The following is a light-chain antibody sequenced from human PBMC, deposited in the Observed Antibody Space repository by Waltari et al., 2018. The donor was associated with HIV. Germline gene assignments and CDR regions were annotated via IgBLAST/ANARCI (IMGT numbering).Light chain of an antibody. J-gene: IGLJ2*01. CDR1: RSDAGGYNY. V-gene: IGLV2-8*01. Sequence: QSALTQPPSASGPPAQSVTITRTGTRSDAGGYNYVSWYQQHPGKAPKLMIYEVSKRPSGVPDRFSGSKSGNTASLTVSGLQAEDEADYYCSSYAGSNNLVFGGGTKLTVL. CDR3: SSYAGSNNLV. CDR2: EVS.